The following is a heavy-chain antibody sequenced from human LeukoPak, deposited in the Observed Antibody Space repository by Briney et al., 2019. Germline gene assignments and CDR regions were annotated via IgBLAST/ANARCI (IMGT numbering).Heavy chain of an antibody. CDR3: AKVRSIIDY. V-gene: IGHV1-2*02. CDR2: INPNSGGT. CDR1: GYTFTGYY. J-gene: IGHJ4*02. Sequence: ASVKVSCKASGYTFTGYYMHWMRQAPGQGLEWVGWINPNSGGTNYAQKFQGRVTMTRDTSISTAYMELTRLRSDDTALYYCAKVRSIIDYWGQGALVTVSS. D-gene: IGHD2/OR15-2a*01.